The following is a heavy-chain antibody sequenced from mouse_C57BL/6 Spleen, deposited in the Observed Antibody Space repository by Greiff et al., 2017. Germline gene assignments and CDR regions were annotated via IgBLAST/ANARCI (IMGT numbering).Heavy chain of an antibody. CDR1: GYTFTSYW. V-gene: IGHV1-53*01. J-gene: IGHJ4*01. CDR3: ARGWVTTGYYAMDY. Sequence: VQLQQPGTELVKPGASVKLSCKASGYTFTSYWMHWVKQRPGQGLEWIGNINPSNGGTNYNEKLKSKATLTVDKSSSTAYMQLSSLPSEDSAVYYCARGWVTTGYYAMDYWGQGTSVTVSS. CDR2: INPSNGGT. D-gene: IGHD2-2*01.